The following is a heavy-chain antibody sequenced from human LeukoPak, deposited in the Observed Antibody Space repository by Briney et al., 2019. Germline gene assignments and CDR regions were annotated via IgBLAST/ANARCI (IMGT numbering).Heavy chain of an antibody. CDR1: GESFSGYY. CDR3: ARAPAAYYMDV. J-gene: IGHJ6*03. D-gene: IGHD2-2*01. Sequence: SETLSLTFRVDGESFSGYYWIWIRQPPGKGLEWIGEINHSGSTNYNPSLKSRVTLSVDTSKSQFSLKVTSVTAADTAVYYCARAPAAYYMDVWGKGTTVTVSS. V-gene: IGHV4-34*01. CDR2: INHSGST.